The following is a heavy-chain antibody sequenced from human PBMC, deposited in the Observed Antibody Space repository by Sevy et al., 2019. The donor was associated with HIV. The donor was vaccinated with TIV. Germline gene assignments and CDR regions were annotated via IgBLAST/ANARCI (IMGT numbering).Heavy chain of an antibody. CDR2: ISGSGGST. CDR1: GFTFSSYA. Sequence: GESLKISCAASGFTFSSYAMSWVRQAPGKGLEWVSAISGSGGSTYYADSVKGRFTISRDNSKNTLYLQMNSLRAEDTAVYYCAKARYSSSWFDYWGHGTLVTVSS. D-gene: IGHD6-13*01. CDR3: AKARYSSSWFDY. J-gene: IGHJ4*01. V-gene: IGHV3-23*01.